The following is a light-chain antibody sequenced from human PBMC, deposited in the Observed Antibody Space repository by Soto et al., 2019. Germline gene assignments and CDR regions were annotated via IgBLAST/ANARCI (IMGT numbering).Light chain of an antibody. CDR1: QDIGTY. CDR2: DAS. J-gene: IGKJ1*01. Sequence: THLTQSPSSLSAPSGNPVPSTCPTIQDIGTYLNGYQQKPGKAPNLLIYDASNLETGVPSRFSGGGSGTHFTFTISNLQPEDIATYYCQQYDNLPPTWTFGQGTKVDIK. V-gene: IGKV1-33*01. CDR3: QQYDNLPPTWT.